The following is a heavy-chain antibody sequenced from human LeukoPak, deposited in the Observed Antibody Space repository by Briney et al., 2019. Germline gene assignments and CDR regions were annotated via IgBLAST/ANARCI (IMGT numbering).Heavy chain of an antibody. V-gene: IGHV3-23*01. D-gene: IGHD5-24*01. CDR2: ISGSGSGGST. J-gene: IGHJ4*02. Sequence: GGSLRLSCAASGFTFSNYAMSWVRQAPGKGLERVSSISGSGSGGSTYYADSVKGRFTISRDNSKNTLYLQMNSLIAEDTAVYYCAKSGYNRFDYWGQGTRVTVSS. CDR1: GFTFSNYA. CDR3: AKSGYNRFDY.